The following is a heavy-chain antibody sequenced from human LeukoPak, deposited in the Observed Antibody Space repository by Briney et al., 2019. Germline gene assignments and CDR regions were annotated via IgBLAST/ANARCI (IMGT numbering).Heavy chain of an antibody. CDR3: ARIAMAGIGDGFDI. CDR2: INWNGGST. V-gene: IGHV3-20*04. J-gene: IGHJ3*02. CDR1: GFTFDDYD. D-gene: IGHD6-19*01. Sequence: GGSLRLSCAASGFTFDDYDMSWVRKAPGKGLEWVSAINWNGGSTGYADSVKGRFTISRDNARNSLYLQMNSLRAEDTALYYCARIAMAGIGDGFDIWGQGTMVTVSS.